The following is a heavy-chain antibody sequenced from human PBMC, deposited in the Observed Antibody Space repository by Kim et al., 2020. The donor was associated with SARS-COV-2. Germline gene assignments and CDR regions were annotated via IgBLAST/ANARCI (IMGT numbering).Heavy chain of an antibody. V-gene: IGHV1-2*06. CDR2: INPNSGGT. CDR1: GFTFTGYY. Sequence: ASVKVSCKASGFTFTGYYIHWVRQAPGQGLEWMGRINPNSGGTNYAQKFQGRVTMTRDTSISTAYMELSRLRSDDTAVYYCARELAARRYHYYGMDVWGQGTTVTVSS. D-gene: IGHD6-6*01. J-gene: IGHJ6*02. CDR3: ARELAARRYHYYGMDV.